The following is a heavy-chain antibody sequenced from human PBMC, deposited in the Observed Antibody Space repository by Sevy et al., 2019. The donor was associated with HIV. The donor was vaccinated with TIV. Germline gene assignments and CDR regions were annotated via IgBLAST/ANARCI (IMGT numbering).Heavy chain of an antibody. CDR3: ATHYYDSSGYLFDY. Sequence: GGSLRLSCAASGFTFSSYAMSWVRQAPGKGLEWVSAISGSGGSTYYAHSVKGRFTISRDNSKNTLYLQMNSLRAEDTAVYYCATHYYDSSGYLFDYWGQGTLVTVSS. D-gene: IGHD3-22*01. V-gene: IGHV3-23*01. J-gene: IGHJ4*02. CDR1: GFTFSSYA. CDR2: ISGSGGST.